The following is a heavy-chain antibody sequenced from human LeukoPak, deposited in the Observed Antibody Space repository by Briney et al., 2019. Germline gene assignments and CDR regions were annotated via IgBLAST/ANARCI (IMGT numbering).Heavy chain of an antibody. D-gene: IGHD3-10*01. CDR2: ISSSGSTI. Sequence: PGGSLRLSCAASGFTFSSYEMNWVRQAPGKGLEWVSFISSSGSTIYYADSVKGRFTISRDNAKNSLYLQMNSLRAEDTAVYYCASGGEALFDYWGQGTLVTVSS. J-gene: IGHJ4*02. CDR1: GFTFSSYE. V-gene: IGHV3-48*03. CDR3: ASGGEALFDY.